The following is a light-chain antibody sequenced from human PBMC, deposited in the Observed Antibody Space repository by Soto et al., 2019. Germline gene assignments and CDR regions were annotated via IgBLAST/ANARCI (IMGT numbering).Light chain of an antibody. Sequence: DIVMTQSPDSLAVSLGERATINCKSSQSVLSSSNNKNYLAWYQQKPGQPPKLLIYWASTRESGVPDRFSGSGSGTDFTLTISSLQAEEVAVYYCQQYYSCPETFGQGTKVEIK. CDR3: QQYYSCPET. CDR1: QSVLSSSNNKNY. CDR2: WAS. J-gene: IGKJ1*01. V-gene: IGKV4-1*01.